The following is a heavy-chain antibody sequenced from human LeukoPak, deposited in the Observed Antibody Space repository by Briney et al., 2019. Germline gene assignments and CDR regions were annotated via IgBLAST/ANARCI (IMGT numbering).Heavy chain of an antibody. D-gene: IGHD6-25*01. CDR2: IYYSGST. J-gene: IGHJ6*02. CDR3: ARAPTGGIAAAGLYYYYGMDV. V-gene: IGHV4-59*01. Sequence: SETLSLTCTVSGGSISSYYWSWIRQPPGKGLEWIGYIYYSGSTNYNPSLKSRVTISVDTSKNQFSLKLSSVTAADTAVYYCARAPTGGIAAAGLYYYYGMDVWGQGTTVTVSS. CDR1: GGSISSYY.